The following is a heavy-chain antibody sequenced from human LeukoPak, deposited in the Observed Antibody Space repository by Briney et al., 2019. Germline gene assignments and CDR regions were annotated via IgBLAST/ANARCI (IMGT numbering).Heavy chain of an antibody. CDR2: IYSGGST. Sequence: GGSLRLSCAASGFTVSSNCMSWVRQAPGKGLEWVSVIYSGGSTYYADSVKGRFAISRDNSKNTLYLQMNSLRAEDTAVYYCARHRHDSSGYYYKPYYFDYWGQGTLVTVSS. CDR1: GFTVSSNC. D-gene: IGHD3-22*01. J-gene: IGHJ4*02. CDR3: ARHRHDSSGYYYKPYYFDY. V-gene: IGHV3-66*04.